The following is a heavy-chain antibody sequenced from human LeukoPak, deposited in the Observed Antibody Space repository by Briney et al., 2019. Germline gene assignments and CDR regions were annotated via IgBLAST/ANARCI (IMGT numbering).Heavy chain of an antibody. J-gene: IGHJ6*02. Sequence: GGSLRLSCAASGFSFSDHYMDWVRQAPGKGLEWVGRIRDKANSYTTQYAASVKGRFTISRDDSKNSMHLQMTSLKTEDTAVYYCGRVPSGRHYGTDVWGQGTTVTVSS. V-gene: IGHV3-72*01. D-gene: IGHD3-10*01. CDR3: GRVPSGRHYGTDV. CDR1: GFSFSDHY. CDR2: IRDKANSYTT.